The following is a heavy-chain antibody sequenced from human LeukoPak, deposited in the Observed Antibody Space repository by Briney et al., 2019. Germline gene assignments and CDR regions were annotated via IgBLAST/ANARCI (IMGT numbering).Heavy chain of an antibody. CDR3: VRVKGTYFDF. Sequence: GGSLRLPCAASGFPFSSYSMNWVRQAPGKGLEWVSYISASGSNIYYLDSVKGRFTVSRDNAMNSLFLQMDRPRAEDTAVYYCVRVKGTYFDFWGQGTLVTVSS. CDR2: ISASGSNI. CDR1: GFPFSSYS. V-gene: IGHV3-48*01. J-gene: IGHJ4*02. D-gene: IGHD1-1*01.